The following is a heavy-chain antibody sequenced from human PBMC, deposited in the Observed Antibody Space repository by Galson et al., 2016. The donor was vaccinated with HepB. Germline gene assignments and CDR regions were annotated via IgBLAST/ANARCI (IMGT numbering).Heavy chain of an antibody. Sequence: SLRLSCAASGFTFNTYAMSWVRQAPGKGLEWVSAISGSDGSTYYADSVKGRFTISRDNSKNTQYLQMDSLRVEDTALYYCAKEPQKYSSGWYYYNWGQGALVTVSS. CDR1: GFTFNTYA. J-gene: IGHJ4*02. V-gene: IGHV3-23*01. D-gene: IGHD6-19*01. CDR2: ISGSDGST. CDR3: AKEPQKYSSGWYYYN.